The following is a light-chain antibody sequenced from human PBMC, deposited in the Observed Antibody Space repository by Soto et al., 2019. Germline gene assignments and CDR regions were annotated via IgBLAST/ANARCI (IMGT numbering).Light chain of an antibody. J-gene: IGKJ4*01. CDR1: QSVGSRF. CDR2: GAS. Sequence: EIVLTQSPGTLSLSPGERATLSCRASQSVGSRFLAWYQQKPGQAPRLLIYGASNRATGIPDRFSGSGSGTDFTLTISRLEPEDFSVYYCQQSGTSPPVACGGGTKVEIK. CDR3: QQSGTSPPVA. V-gene: IGKV3-20*01.